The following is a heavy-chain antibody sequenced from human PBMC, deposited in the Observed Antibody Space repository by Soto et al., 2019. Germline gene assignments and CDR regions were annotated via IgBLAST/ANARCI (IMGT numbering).Heavy chain of an antibody. CDR1: GGSINNSY. CDR2: IYSTGIT. D-gene: IGHD6-19*01. J-gene: IGHJ4*02. Sequence: SETLSLTCTVSGGSINNSYWSWIRQPPGKGLEWIGYIYSTGITNYNPSLKSRVTIAVDTSKSQFSLKLSSVSAADTAVYYCARRSIAWYEEDYWGQGTLVTVSS. V-gene: IGHV4-59*08. CDR3: ARRSIAWYEEDY.